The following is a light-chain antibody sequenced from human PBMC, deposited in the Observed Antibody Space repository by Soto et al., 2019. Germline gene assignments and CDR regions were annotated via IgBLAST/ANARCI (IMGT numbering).Light chain of an antibody. V-gene: IGLV2-14*01. CDR2: EVS. CDR3: SSYTSSSTSYV. J-gene: IGLJ1*01. CDR1: SSDVGGYNY. Sequence: QSALTQPAPVSGSPGQSITISCTGTSSDVGGYNYVSWYQQHPGKAPKLMIYEVSNRPSGVSNRFSGSKSGNTASLTISGLQAEDEADYYCSSYTSSSTSYVFGTGTKLTVL.